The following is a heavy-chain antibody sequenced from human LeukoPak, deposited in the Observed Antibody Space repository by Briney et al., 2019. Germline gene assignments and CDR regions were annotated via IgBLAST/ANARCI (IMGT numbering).Heavy chain of an antibody. CDR1: GFTFGNYG. CDR2: INWNGGST. V-gene: IGHV3-20*04. CDR3: ARAQTYGDSRLLLDF. Sequence: GGSLRLSCAASGFTFGNYGMSWVRQAPGRGLEWVSGINWNGGSTGYADSVEGRFTISRDNAKNSQYLQMNSLRVEDTALYYCARAQTYGDSRLLLDFWGQGTLVTVSS. D-gene: IGHD4-17*01. J-gene: IGHJ4*02.